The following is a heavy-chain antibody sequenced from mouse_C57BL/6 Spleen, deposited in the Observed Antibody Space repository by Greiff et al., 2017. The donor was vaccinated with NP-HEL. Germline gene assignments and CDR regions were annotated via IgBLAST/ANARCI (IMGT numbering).Heavy chain of an antibody. Sequence: EVKLMEAGGGLVKPGGSLRLSCAASGFTVSDYGMHWVRQAPEKGLEWVAYISSGSSTIYYADTVKGRFTISRDNAKNTLFLQMTSLRSEDTAMYYCARDSSGYVYAMDYWGQGTSVTVSS. CDR2: ISSGSSTI. V-gene: IGHV5-17*01. CDR3: ARDSSGYVYAMDY. J-gene: IGHJ4*01. D-gene: IGHD3-2*02. CDR1: GFTVSDYG.